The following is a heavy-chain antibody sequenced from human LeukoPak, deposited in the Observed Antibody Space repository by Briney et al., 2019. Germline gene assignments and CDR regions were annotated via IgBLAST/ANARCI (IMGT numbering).Heavy chain of an antibody. J-gene: IGHJ4*02. V-gene: IGHV3-66*01. CDR2: IYSGDNT. CDR1: GFTVSSNY. Sequence: PGGSLRLSCAASGFTVSSNYMNWVRQAPGKGLEWVSVIYSGDNTYYADSVKGRFTIPRDNSKNTLYLQMNSLRVEDTAVYYCARDRGSGYDPGYFDYWGQGTLVTVSS. D-gene: IGHD5-12*01. CDR3: ARDRGSGYDPGYFDY.